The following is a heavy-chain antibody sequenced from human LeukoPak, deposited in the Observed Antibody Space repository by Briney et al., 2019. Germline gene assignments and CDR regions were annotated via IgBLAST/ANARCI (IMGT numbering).Heavy chain of an antibody. CDR3: ARPTGYYDSSGYYYSDAFDI. Sequence: ASVKVSFKASGGTFSSYAISWVRQAPGQGLEWMGGIIPIFGTANYAQKFQGRVTITADESTSTAYMELSSLRSEDTAVYYCARPTGYYDSSGYYYSDAFDIWGQGTMVTVSS. D-gene: IGHD3-22*01. V-gene: IGHV1-69*01. CDR1: GGTFSSYA. CDR2: IIPIFGTA. J-gene: IGHJ3*02.